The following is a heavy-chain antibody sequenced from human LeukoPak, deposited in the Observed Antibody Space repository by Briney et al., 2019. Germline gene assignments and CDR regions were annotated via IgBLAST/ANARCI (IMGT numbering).Heavy chain of an antibody. V-gene: IGHV1-8*01. CDR2: MNPNSGNT. J-gene: IGHJ6*03. D-gene: IGHD3-10*01. CDR1: GYTFTSYD. CDR3: ARGSPYYYGSGSYPYYYYYMDV. Sequence: ASVKVSCKASGYTFTSYDINWVRQATGQGLEWMGWMNPNSGNTGYAQKFQGRVTMTRNTSISTAYMELSSLRSEDTAVYYCARGSPYYYGSGSYPYYYYYMDVWGKGTTVTISS.